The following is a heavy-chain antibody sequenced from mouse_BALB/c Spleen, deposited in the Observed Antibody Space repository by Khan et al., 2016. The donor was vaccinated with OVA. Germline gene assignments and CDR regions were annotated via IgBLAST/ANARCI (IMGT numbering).Heavy chain of an antibody. J-gene: IGHJ3*01. CDR3: ARGLDYYGSSYPWFAY. V-gene: IGHV5-6-5*01. Sequence: DVHLVESGGGLVKPGGSLKLSCAASGFTFSSYAMSWVRQTPEKRLEWVASISSGGSSYYPDCVKGRFTLSSDNARNTLYLQMSSLRSEDTAMYYWARGLDYYGSSYPWFAYWGQGTLVTVSA. CDR1: GFTFSSYA. D-gene: IGHD1-1*01. CDR2: ISSGGSS.